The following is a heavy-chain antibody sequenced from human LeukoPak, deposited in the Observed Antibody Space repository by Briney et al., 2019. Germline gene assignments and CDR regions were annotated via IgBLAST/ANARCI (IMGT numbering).Heavy chain of an antibody. CDR2: IYYSGST. J-gene: IGHJ4*02. D-gene: IGHD1-1*01. CDR3: ARDRWGTPGLDY. CDR1: GGSISSYY. Sequence: PSETLSLTCTVSGGSISSYYWSWIRQPPGKGLEWIGYIYYSGSTNYNPSLKSRVTISVDTSKNQFSLKLSSVTAADTAVYYCARDRWGTPGLDYWGQGTLVTVSS. V-gene: IGHV4-59*01.